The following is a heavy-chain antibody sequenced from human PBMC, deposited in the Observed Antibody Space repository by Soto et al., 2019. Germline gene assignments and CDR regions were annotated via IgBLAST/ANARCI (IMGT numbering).Heavy chain of an antibody. CDR2: FDPEDGET. V-gene: IGHV1-24*01. D-gene: IGHD6-13*01. CDR3: ARVIARRNWFDP. J-gene: IGHJ5*02. CDR1: GYTLTELS. Sequence: ASVKVPCKVSGYTLTELSMHWVRQAPGKGLEWMGGFDPEDGETIYAQKFQGRVTMTEDTSTSTAYMELRSLRSDDTAVYYCARVIARRNWFDPWGQGTLVTVSS.